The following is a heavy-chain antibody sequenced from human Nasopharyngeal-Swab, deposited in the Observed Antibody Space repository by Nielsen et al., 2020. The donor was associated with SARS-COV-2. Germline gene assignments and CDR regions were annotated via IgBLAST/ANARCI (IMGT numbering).Heavy chain of an antibody. V-gene: IGHV3-33*01. D-gene: IGHD3-3*01. J-gene: IGHJ3*02. CDR1: GFTFSSYG. Sequence: GESLKISCAASGFTFSSYGMHWVRQAPGKGLEWVAVIWYDGSNKYYADSVKGRFTISRDNSKNTLYLQMNSLRAEDTAVYYYARGPRLLRFLEWLFSLDAFDIWGQGTMVTVSS. CDR3: ARGPRLLRFLEWLFSLDAFDI. CDR2: IWYDGSNK.